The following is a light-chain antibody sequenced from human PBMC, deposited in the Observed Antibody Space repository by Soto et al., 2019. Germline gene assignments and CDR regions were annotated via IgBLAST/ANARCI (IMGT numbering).Light chain of an antibody. CDR3: QPCSSWPPP. CDR2: DAS. Sequence: EIVLTQSPATLSLSPGERATLSGSARQSVTRYLAWYQQRPGQTPRLLIYDASNRATGIPARFSGSGSGTDFTLSISSLEPEDFAVYYGQPCSSWPPPFGLGTKVDIK. J-gene: IGKJ3*01. V-gene: IGKV3-11*01. CDR1: QSVTRY.